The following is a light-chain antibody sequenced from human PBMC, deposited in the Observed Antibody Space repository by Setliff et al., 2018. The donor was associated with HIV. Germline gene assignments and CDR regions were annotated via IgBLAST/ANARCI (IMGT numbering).Light chain of an antibody. J-gene: IGLJ1*01. CDR3: SSWTGSSTLM. Sequence: SVLTQPASVSGSPGQSITISCTGTSNDFGSYDYVSWYQHQPGKVPKLMIYEVSNRPSGVSDRFSGSKSGNTASLTISGLQADDEADYYCSSWTGSSTLMFGTGTKVTV. CDR2: EVS. V-gene: IGLV2-14*01. CDR1: SNDFGSYDY.